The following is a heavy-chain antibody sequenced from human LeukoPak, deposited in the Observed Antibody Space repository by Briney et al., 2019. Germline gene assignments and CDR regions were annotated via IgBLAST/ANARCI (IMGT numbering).Heavy chain of an antibody. J-gene: IGHJ2*01. D-gene: IGHD3-22*01. CDR2: IYYSGST. Sequence: SETLSLTCTVSGGSISSSSYYWGWIRQPPGKGLEWIGSIYYSGSTYYNPSLKSRVTISVDTSKNQFSLKLSSVTAADTAVYYCARDPVPHYYDSSGYYGYWYFDLWGRGTLVTVSS. V-gene: IGHV4-39*07. CDR3: ARDPVPHYYDSSGYYGYWYFDL. CDR1: GGSISSSSYY.